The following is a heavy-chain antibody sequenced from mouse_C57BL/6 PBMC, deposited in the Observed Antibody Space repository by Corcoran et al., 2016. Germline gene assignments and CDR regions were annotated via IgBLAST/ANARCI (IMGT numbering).Heavy chain of an antibody. CDR3: APLEEFAY. Sequence: VHLPQSVADLVRPRASVELSCTATGFNIKYTYMHRLKQRPEQGLEWLGRIDPANGNTKYAPKFQGQSTVTGDTSSNTAYLQLSSLTSEDTAIYYCAPLEEFAYWGQAILVSVSA. CDR2: IDPANGNT. J-gene: IGHJ3*01. CDR1: GFNIKYTY. V-gene: IGHV14-3*01.